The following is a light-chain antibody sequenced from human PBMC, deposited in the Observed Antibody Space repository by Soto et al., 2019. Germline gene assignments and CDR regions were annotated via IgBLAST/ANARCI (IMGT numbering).Light chain of an antibody. CDR1: SSDIGDYNY. Sequence: QSALTQPASVSGSPGQSITISCTGTSSDIGDYNYVSWYQQDPGKVPKPMIYEVSNRPSGVSNRFSGSKSGNTASLTISGLQAEDEADYYCCSYTSSSTLVFGGGTKLTVL. CDR2: EVS. J-gene: IGLJ3*02. CDR3: CSYTSSSTLV. V-gene: IGLV2-14*01.